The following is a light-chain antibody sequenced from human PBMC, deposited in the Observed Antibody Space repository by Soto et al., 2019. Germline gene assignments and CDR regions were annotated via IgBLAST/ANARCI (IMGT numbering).Light chain of an antibody. CDR1: QSVSSSY. CDR2: GAS. Sequence: EIVLTQSPGTLSLSPGERATLSCRASQSVSSSYLAWYQQKPGQAPRLLIYGASSRDTGIPDRFSGSGSGTDFTLTISRLEPEDFAVYYCQQYGSSSWTFGQGTKVDVK. V-gene: IGKV3-20*01. J-gene: IGKJ1*01. CDR3: QQYGSSSWT.